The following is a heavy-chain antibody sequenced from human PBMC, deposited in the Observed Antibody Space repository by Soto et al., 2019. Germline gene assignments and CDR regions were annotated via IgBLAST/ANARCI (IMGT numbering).Heavy chain of an antibody. CDR2: IYPGDSDT. Sequence: LKISCKGSGYSFTSYWIGWVRQMPGKGLEWMGIIYPGDSDTRYSPSFQGQVTISADKSISTAYLQWSSLKASDTAMYYCARQLPSGYYYFGWFDPWGQGTLVTVS. J-gene: IGHJ5*02. V-gene: IGHV5-51*01. CDR1: GYSFTSYW. D-gene: IGHD3-22*01. CDR3: ARQLPSGYYYFGWFDP.